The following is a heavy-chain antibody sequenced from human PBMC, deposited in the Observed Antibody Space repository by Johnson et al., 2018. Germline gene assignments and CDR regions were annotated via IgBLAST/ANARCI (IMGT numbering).Heavy chain of an antibody. CDR2: ISSSRSYI. V-gene: IGHV3-21*01. Sequence: SVGCLVKPGGSLRLSCAASGFTFSSYSMNWVRQAPGKGLEWVSSISSSRSYIYYADSVQGRFTISRDNAKNALYLQMTSLRAEDTAVDYCSRGGALAYGGGYGSADAFDIWGQGTMVTVSS. CDR3: SRGGALAYGGGYGSADAFDI. D-gene: IGHD2-21*01. CDR1: GFTFSSYS. J-gene: IGHJ3*02.